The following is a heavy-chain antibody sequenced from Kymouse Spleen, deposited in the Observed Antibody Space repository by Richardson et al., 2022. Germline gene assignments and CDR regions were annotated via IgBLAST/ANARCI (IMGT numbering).Heavy chain of an antibody. CDR2: INHSGST. CDR3: ARGPYYYDSSGYYYEYFDY. Sequence: QVQLQQWGAGLLKPSETLSLTCAVYGGSFSGYYWSWIRQPPGKGLEWIGEINHSGSTNYNPSLKSRVTISVDTSKNQFSLKLSSVTAADTAVYYCARGPYYYDSSGYYYEYFDYWGQGTLVTVSS. D-gene: IGHD3-22*01. J-gene: IGHJ4*02. CDR1: GGSFSGYY. V-gene: IGHV4-34*01.